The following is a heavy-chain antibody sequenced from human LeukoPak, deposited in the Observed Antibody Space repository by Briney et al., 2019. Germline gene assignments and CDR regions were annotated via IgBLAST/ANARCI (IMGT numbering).Heavy chain of an antibody. Sequence: GSLRPSCAASGFTFCGFAMSWVRQAPGKGLEWVSGISASGGGTYYADSVKGRFTISRDNAMNSLYLQMNSLRAEDTAIYYCARSLPYGTTWYGRSDFWGQGTLVTVSS. V-gene: IGHV3-23*01. J-gene: IGHJ4*02. CDR2: ISASGGGT. D-gene: IGHD6-13*01. CDR3: ARSLPYGTTWYGRSDF. CDR1: GFTFCGFA.